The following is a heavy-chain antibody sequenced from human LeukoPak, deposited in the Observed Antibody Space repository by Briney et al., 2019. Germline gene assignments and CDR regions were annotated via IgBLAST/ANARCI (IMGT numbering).Heavy chain of an antibody. CDR2: IYYSGST. Sequence: SETLSLTCTVSGGSISSGGYYWSWIRQHPGKGLEWIGYIYYSGSTYYNPSLKSRVTISVDTSKNQFSLKLSSVTAADTAVYYCARWDSSGYSYYFDYWGQGTLVTVSS. CDR1: GGSISSGGYY. J-gene: IGHJ4*02. V-gene: IGHV4-31*03. CDR3: ARWDSSGYSYYFDY. D-gene: IGHD3-22*01.